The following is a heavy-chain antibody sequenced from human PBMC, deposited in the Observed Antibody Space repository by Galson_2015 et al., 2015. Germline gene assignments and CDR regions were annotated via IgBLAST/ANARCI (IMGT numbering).Heavy chain of an antibody. CDR2: ISSSGSAI. V-gene: IGHV3-48*03. CDR3: ARVRDCSSTSCYGGWFDP. J-gene: IGHJ5*02. CDR1: GFSFSYYE. Sequence: SLRLSCAASGFSFSYYEMNWVRQAPGKGLEWVSYISSSGSAIYYADSVKGRFTISRDNAKNSLYLQMNSLRAEDTAVYYCARVRDCSSTSCYGGWFDPWGQGTLVIVSS. D-gene: IGHD2-2*01.